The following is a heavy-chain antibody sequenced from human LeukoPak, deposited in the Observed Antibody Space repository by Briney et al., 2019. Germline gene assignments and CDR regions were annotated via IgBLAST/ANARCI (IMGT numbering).Heavy chain of an antibody. D-gene: IGHD1-26*01. CDR1: DGSINGYY. J-gene: IGHJ3*02. CDR2: IYYTGST. Sequence: SETLSLTCTVSDGSINGYYWSWIRQSPGKGLESLGYIYYTGSTPYNPSLKSRVTISVDTSKNQFSLKLSSVTAADAAVYYCARVWELSDAFDIWGQGTMVTVSS. CDR3: ARVWELSDAFDI. V-gene: IGHV4-59*12.